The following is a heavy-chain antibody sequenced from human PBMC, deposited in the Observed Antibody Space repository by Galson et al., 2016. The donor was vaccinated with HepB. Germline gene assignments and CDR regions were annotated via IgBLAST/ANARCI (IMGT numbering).Heavy chain of an antibody. D-gene: IGHD2-8*01. J-gene: IGHJ6*02. CDR2: TYFTSRWYT. Sequence: CAISGDSVSSSYAAWNWIRQSPSRGLEWLGRTYFTSRWYTDHAESVKGRIDISPDTSKNQFSLLVNSVTPEDTAVYYCARAARLYGVLRTHGLDAWGQGTTATVSS. V-gene: IGHV6-1*01. CDR1: GDSVSSSYAA. CDR3: ARAARLYGVLRTHGLDA.